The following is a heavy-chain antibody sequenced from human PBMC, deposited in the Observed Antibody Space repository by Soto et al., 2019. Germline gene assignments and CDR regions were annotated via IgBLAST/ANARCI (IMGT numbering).Heavy chain of an antibody. J-gene: IGHJ4*02. D-gene: IGHD5-12*01. CDR3: AREGGHSGYVQTHNDY. CDR1: GYTFSSYS. CDR2: ISSSSDYT. V-gene: IGHV3-21*01. Sequence: EVQLVESGGGLVKPGGSLRLSCAASGYTFSSYSMTWVRQAPGKGLEWVSSISSSSDYTYYADSVKGRFTISRDNAKNSLFLQMNSLRAEDTAVYHCAREGGHSGYVQTHNDYWGQGTLVTVSS.